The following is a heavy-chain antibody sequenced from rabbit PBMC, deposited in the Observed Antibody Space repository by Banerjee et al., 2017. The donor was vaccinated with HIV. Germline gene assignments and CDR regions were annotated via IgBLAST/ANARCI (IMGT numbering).Heavy chain of an antibody. Sequence: QEQLVESGGGLVTLGGSLKLTCKASGIDFSSSFWISWVRQTPGKGLEWIGCIYPTYGATDYASWVNGRFTISLDNAQNTVFLQMTSLTAADTATYFCARDKGVGSSVYILYYGMDLWGQGTLVTVS. V-gene: IGHV1S43*01. CDR2: IYPTYGAT. J-gene: IGHJ6*01. CDR3: ARDKGVGSSVYILYYGMDL. D-gene: IGHD8-1*01. CDR1: GIDFSSSFW.